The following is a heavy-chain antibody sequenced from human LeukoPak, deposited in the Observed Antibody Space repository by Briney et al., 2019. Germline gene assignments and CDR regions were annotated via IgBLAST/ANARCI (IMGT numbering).Heavy chain of an antibody. CDR1: GYTFTGYY. J-gene: IGHJ3*02. V-gene: IGHV1-2*02. D-gene: IGHD3-3*01. Sequence: GASVKVSCKASGYTFTGYYMHWVRQAPGQGLEWMGWINPNSGGANYAQKFQGRVTVTRDTSISTAYMELSRLRSDDTAVYYCARGEYDFWSGDDAFDIWGQGTMVTVSS. CDR2: INPNSGGA. CDR3: ARGEYDFWSGDDAFDI.